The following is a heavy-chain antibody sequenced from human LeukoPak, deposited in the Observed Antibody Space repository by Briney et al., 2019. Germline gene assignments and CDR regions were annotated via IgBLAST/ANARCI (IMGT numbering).Heavy chain of an antibody. Sequence: GASVKVSCKASGGTFSSYAISWVRQAPGQGLEWMGGIIPIFGTANYAQKFQGRVTITADKPTSTACMELSSLRSEDTAVYYCASSLMVESSGWYAGYYYYGMDVWGKGPTVTVSS. D-gene: IGHD6-19*01. CDR2: IIPIFGTA. J-gene: IGHJ6*04. V-gene: IGHV1-69*06. CDR1: GGTFSSYA. CDR3: ASSLMVESSGWYAGYYYYGMDV.